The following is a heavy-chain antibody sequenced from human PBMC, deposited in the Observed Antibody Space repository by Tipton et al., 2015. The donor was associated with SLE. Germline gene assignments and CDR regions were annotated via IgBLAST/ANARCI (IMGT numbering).Heavy chain of an antibody. Sequence: SLRLSCAASGFTFSDYYMSWIRQAPGKGLEWVSCISSSGTTIYYADSVKGRFTISRDNANNSLYLQMNSLRAEDTAVYYCARATGNYYGHFDYCGQGTLVTVSS. CDR2: ISSSGTTI. D-gene: IGHD1-26*01. CDR1: GFTFSDYY. V-gene: IGHV3-11*01. J-gene: IGHJ4*02. CDR3: ARATGNYYGHFDY.